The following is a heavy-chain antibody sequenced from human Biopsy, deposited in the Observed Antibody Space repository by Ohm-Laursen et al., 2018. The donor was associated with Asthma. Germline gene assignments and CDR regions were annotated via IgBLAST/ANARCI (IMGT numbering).Heavy chain of an antibody. CDR3: ARAVSSSSYWCFDL. CDR2: IYYSGRT. J-gene: IGHJ2*01. Sequence: GTLSLTCTVSGDAMSTSGSYWGWIRQSPGKGLEWIGSIYYSGRTYYNPSLESRVSISADTSKNHFSLKMTSVTAADTAVYYCARAVSSSSYWCFDLWGRGDLVTVSS. D-gene: IGHD6-6*01. CDR1: GDAMSTSGSY. V-gene: IGHV4-39*02.